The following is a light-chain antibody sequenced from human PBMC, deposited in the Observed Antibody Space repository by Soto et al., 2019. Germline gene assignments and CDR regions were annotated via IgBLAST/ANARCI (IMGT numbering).Light chain of an antibody. J-gene: IGLJ1*01. V-gene: IGLV2-14*01. CDR2: EAT. CDR1: TSDIGASNF. Sequence: QSVLTQPPSVSGSPGQSITVSCTGTTSDIGASNFVSWYQHLPGRAPKVTIFEATNRPSGVSDRFSGSKAGITASLTISGLQADDEAEYLCISYKTDDTFVLGTGTKV. CDR3: ISYKTDDTFV.